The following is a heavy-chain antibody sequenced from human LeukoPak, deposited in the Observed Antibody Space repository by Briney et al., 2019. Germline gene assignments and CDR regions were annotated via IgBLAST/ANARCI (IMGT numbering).Heavy chain of an antibody. CDR1: GGTFSSYA. J-gene: IGHJ6*03. CDR3: ARVGIPYYYDSSGYYYVYYYYMDV. V-gene: IGHV1-69*06. Sequence: ASVKVSCTASGGTFSSYAISWVRQAPGQGLEWMGGIIPIFGTTNYAQKFQDRVTITADKSTSTAYMELSSLRSEDTAVYYCARVGIPYYYDSSGYYYVYYYYMDVWGKGTTVTVSS. D-gene: IGHD3-22*01. CDR2: IIPIFGTT.